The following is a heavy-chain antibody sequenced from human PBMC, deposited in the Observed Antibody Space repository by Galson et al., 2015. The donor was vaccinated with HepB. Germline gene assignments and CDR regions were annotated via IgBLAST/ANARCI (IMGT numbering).Heavy chain of an antibody. D-gene: IGHD6-19*01. CDR2: INTNTGNP. CDR3: ARGYSSGWYGTGVFFYDY. CDR1: GYTFTSYA. V-gene: IGHV7-4-1*02. J-gene: IGHJ4*02. Sequence: SVKVSCKASGYTFTSYAMDWVRQAPGQGLEWMGWINTNTGNPTYAQGFTGRFVFSLDTSVSTAYLQISSLKAEDTAVYYCARGYSSGWYGTGVFFYDYWGQGTLVTVSS.